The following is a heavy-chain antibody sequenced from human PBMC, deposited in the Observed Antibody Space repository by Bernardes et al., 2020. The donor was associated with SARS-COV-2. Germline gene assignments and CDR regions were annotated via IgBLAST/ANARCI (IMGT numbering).Heavy chain of an antibody. D-gene: IGHD6-19*01. J-gene: IGHJ4*02. V-gene: IGHV1-69*13. CDR1: GGTFSSYA. Sequence: SVKVSCKASGGTFSSYAISWVRQAPGQGLEWMGRIIPIFGTANYAQKFQGRVTITADESTSTAYMELSSLRSEDTAVYYCARGPPTIAVAEPPDYWGQGTLVTVSS. CDR3: ARGPPTIAVAEPPDY. CDR2: IIPIFGTA.